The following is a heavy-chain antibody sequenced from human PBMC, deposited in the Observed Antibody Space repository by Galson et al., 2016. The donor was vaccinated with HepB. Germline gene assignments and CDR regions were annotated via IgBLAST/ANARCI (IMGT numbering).Heavy chain of an antibody. CDR3: ATARRYGSGRRDLFDY. J-gene: IGHJ4*02. CDR1: GGSMTNYY. D-gene: IGHD3-10*01. Sequence: ETLSLTCTVSGGSMTNYYHNWIRQTPGKGLEWIGQIYYSGSTKYNPSLKSRLSISVDTSKNQFSLNLDSVTAADTAVYYCATARRYGSGRRDLFDYWGQGTQVTVSS. V-gene: IGHV4-59*01. CDR2: IYYSGST.